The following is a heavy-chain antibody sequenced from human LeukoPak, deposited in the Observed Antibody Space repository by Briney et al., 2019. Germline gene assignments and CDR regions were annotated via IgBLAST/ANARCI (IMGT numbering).Heavy chain of an antibody. CDR3: ASSGRTGIGWFDP. CDR2: IWYDGSKK. J-gene: IGHJ5*02. CDR1: GFTFSSYG. Sequence: GGSLRLSCAASGFTFSSYGMHWVRQAPGKGLEGVAVIWYDGSKKYYADSVKGRFTISRDNSKNTLYLQMNSLRAEDTAVYYCASSGRTGIGWFDPWGQGTLVTVSS. D-gene: IGHD1-14*01. V-gene: IGHV3-33*01.